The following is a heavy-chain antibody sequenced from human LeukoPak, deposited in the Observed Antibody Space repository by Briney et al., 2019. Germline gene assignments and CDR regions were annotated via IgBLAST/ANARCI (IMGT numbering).Heavy chain of an antibody. D-gene: IGHD2-2*02. CDR1: GFTFSSYS. J-gene: IGHJ5*02. V-gene: IGHV4-30-4*08. CDR2: IYYSGST. Sequence: LRLSCAASGFTFSSYSMNWVRQPPGKGLEWIGYIYYSGSTYYNPSLKSRVTISVDTSKNQISLKLSSVTAADTAVYYCARDRCSSTSCYTGTGWFDPWGQGTLVTVSS. CDR3: ARDRCSSTSCYTGTGWFDP.